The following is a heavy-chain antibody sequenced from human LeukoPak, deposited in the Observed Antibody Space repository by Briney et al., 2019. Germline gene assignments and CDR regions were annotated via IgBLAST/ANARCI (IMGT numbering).Heavy chain of an antibody. CDR3: AKAFGPPYYYDSSGPLDY. V-gene: IGHV3-23*01. CDR1: GINLYRFC. Sequence: GFLRPLCGAPGINLYRFCLDLVPPASGEGVEWGLAIWGSGGSTYYADSVKGRFTISRDNSKNTLYLQMNSLRAEDTAVYYCAKAFGPPYYYDSSGPLDYWGQGTLVTVSS. CDR2: IWGSGGST. D-gene: IGHD3-22*01. J-gene: IGHJ4*02.